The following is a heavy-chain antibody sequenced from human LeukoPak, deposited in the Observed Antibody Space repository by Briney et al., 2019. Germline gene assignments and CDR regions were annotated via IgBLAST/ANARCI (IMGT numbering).Heavy chain of an antibody. J-gene: IGHJ4*02. CDR3: AGVGGYSYGSFDY. Sequence: SATLSLTCTVPTRSFSSYYWSWIPQPPGEGLDCNGYIYYSGSINYVPSRKSRVTIAVDTSKKQFSLKLSSVTAADTAVYYCAGVGGYSYGSFDYWGQGALLTVSS. CDR1: TRSFSSYY. CDR2: IYYSGSI. V-gene: IGHV4-59*01. D-gene: IGHD5-18*01.